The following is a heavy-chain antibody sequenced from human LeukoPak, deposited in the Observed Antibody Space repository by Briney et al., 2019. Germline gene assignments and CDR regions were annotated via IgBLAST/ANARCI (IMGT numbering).Heavy chain of an antibody. J-gene: IGHJ4*02. D-gene: IGHD3-22*01. V-gene: IGHV3-13*01. Sequence: GGSLRLSCAAPGFTFSSYDMHWVRQATGKGLEWVSAIGTAGDTYYPGSVKGRFTISRENAKNSLYLQMNSLRAGDTAVYYCARAVDDSSGNALDYWGQGTLVTVSS. CDR3: ARAVDDSSGNALDY. CDR1: GFTFSSYD. CDR2: IGTAGDT.